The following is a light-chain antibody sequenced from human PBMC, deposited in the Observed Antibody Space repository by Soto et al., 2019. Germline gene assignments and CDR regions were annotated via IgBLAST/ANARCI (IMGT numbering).Light chain of an antibody. CDR2: GAS. J-gene: IGKJ5*01. Sequence: DIQLTQSPSSLYVSVGDRVTITCRARQSISNYLNWYQQKPGQAPRLLIYGASNSQSGVPSRFSGSGSGTYFTLTISRLQPEDIATYYCQQRHTIPITFGPGTRLEIK. CDR3: QQRHTIPIT. V-gene: IGKV1-39*01. CDR1: QSISNY.